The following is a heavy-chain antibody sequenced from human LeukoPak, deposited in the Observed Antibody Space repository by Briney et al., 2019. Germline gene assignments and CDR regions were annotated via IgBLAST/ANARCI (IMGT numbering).Heavy chain of an antibody. CDR3: ARLFGGSGSYYPLDY. Sequence: VKVSCKASGYTFTSYAMNWVRQAPGQGLEWMGWINTNTGNPTYAQGFTGRFVFSLDTSVSTAYLQISSLKAEDAAVYYCARLFGGSGSYYPLDYWGQGTLVTVSS. V-gene: IGHV7-4-1*02. D-gene: IGHD3-10*01. J-gene: IGHJ4*02. CDR2: INTNTGNP. CDR1: GYTFTSYA.